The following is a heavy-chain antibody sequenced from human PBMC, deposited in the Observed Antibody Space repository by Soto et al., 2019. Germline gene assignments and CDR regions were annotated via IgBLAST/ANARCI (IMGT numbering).Heavy chain of an antibody. D-gene: IGHD6-6*01. Sequence: SETLSLTCTVSGDSITSSSYYWGWIRQPPGKGLECIGNIYYDGNTYYNPSLKSRVTISLDTSKNQFSLRLNSVTAADTAVYYCARSTIAPRLFMYPFDSWGQGTRVTVSS. V-gene: IGHV4-39*01. CDR2: IYYDGNT. CDR1: GDSITSSSYY. J-gene: IGHJ4*02. CDR3: ARSTIAPRLFMYPFDS.